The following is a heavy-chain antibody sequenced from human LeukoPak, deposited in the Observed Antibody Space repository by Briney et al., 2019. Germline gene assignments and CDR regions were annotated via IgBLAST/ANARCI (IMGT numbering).Heavy chain of an antibody. J-gene: IGHJ6*03. Sequence: GGSLRLSCAASGFTFSDYYMSWIRQAPGKGLEWVAVISYDGSNKYYADSVKGRFTISRDNSKNTLYLQMNSLRAEDTAVYYCAKDGWSVGATANYYYYYYMDVWGKGTTVTVSS. CDR2: ISYDGSNK. CDR1: GFTFSDYY. D-gene: IGHD1-26*01. CDR3: AKDGWSVGATANYYYYYYMDV. V-gene: IGHV3-30*18.